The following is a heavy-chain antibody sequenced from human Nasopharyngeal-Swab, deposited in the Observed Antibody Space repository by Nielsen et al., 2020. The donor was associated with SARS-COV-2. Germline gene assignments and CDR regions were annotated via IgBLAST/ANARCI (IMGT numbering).Heavy chain of an antibody. CDR1: GFTFSSYW. V-gene: IGHV3-74*01. J-gene: IGHJ6*02. Sequence: GESLKISCAASGFTFSSYWMHWVRQAPGKGLVWVSRINSDGSSTSYADSVKGRFTISRDNAKNTLYLQMNSLRAEDTALYHCARDRTARPVGHYHYAMDVWGQGTTVTVSS. CDR2: INSDGSST. CDR3: ARDRTARPVGHYHYAMDV. D-gene: IGHD2-21*02.